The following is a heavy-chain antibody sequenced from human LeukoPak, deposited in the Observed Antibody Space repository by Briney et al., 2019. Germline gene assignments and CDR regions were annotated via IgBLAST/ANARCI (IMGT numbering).Heavy chain of an antibody. CDR3: ARDPSGVTANYYYYGMDV. CDR2: IYYSGST. D-gene: IGHD1-26*01. J-gene: IGHJ6*02. V-gene: IGHV4-30-4*01. CDR1: GGSISSGDYY. Sequence: PSETLSLTCTVSGGSISSGDYYWSWIRQPPGKGLEWIGYIYYSGSTYYNPSLKSRVTISVDTSKNQFSLKLSSVTAADTAVYYCARDPSGVTANYYYYGMDVWGQGTTVTVSS.